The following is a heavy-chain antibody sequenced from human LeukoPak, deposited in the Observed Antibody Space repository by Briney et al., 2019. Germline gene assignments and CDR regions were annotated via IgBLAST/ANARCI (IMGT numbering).Heavy chain of an antibody. V-gene: IGHV1-69*04. CDR3: ARDQGVAAAGPFAP. CDR2: ISPMVGVG. D-gene: IGHD6-13*01. Sequence: SVKVSCKASGGSLSTYVFSWVRQAPGQRLAWMGRISPMVGVGDYSHKFQGRVTITADRSTSTVYMELNRLRSDDTAVYYCARDQGVAAAGPFAPWGQGTLVTVSS. CDR1: GGSLSTYV. J-gene: IGHJ5*02.